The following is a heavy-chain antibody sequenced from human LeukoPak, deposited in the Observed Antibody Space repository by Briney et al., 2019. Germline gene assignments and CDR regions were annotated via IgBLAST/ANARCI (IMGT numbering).Heavy chain of an antibody. CDR2: IIPIFGTA. CDR1: GGTFSSYA. J-gene: IGHJ4*02. Sequence: ASVKVSCKASGGTFSSYAISWVRQAPGQGLEWMGGIIPIFGTANYAQKFQGRVTITADESTSTAYMELSSLRSGDTAVYYCASRATYYYDSSGYYYLHYWGQGTLVTVSS. CDR3: ASRATYYYDSSGYYYLHY. D-gene: IGHD3-22*01. V-gene: IGHV1-69*13.